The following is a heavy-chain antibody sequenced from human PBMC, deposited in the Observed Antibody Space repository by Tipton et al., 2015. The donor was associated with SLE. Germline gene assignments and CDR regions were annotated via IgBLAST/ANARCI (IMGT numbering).Heavy chain of an antibody. CDR1: GGSFSGYY. Sequence: TLSLTCAVYGGSFSGYYWSWIRQPPGKGLEWIGEINHSGSTNYNPSLKSRVTISVDTSKNQFSLKLSSVTAADMAVYYCARRLGALDYWGQGTLVTVSS. J-gene: IGHJ4*02. CDR2: INHSGST. V-gene: IGHV4-34*01. CDR3: ARRLGALDY. D-gene: IGHD3-9*01.